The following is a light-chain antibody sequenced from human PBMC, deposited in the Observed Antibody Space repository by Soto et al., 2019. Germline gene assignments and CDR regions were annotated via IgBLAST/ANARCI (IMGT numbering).Light chain of an antibody. CDR2: KES. V-gene: IGKV1-5*03. CDR1: QSISSW. Sequence: DIKMTQSPSTLSDSVGDRVTITCRASQSISSWLAWYQQKPGKAPTLLIYKESSLESGVPSRFSGSGAGTEFTLTISSLQPDDFATYYYQQYNSYTWTFGQGTKVEIK. CDR3: QQYNSYTWT. J-gene: IGKJ1*01.